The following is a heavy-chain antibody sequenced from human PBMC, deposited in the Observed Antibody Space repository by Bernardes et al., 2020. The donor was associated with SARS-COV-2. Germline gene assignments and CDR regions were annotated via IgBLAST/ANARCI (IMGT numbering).Heavy chain of an antibody. J-gene: IGHJ4*02. CDR1: GYTFSSND. Sequence: ASVKVSCKASGYTFSSNDINWVRQATGQGLEWVGWMNPNSGNTGYAQNFQGRVTMTRNTSITTAYMEVSSLRSEDTAVYYCARGRRVYDVLTGFYPSTTYYFEFWGQGTPVTVSS. CDR2: MNPNSGNT. D-gene: IGHD3-9*01. V-gene: IGHV1-8*01. CDR3: ARGRRVYDVLTGFYPSTTYYFEF.